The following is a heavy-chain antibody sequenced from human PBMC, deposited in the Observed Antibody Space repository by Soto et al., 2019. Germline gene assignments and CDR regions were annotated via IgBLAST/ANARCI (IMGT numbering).Heavy chain of an antibody. V-gene: IGHV4-39*01. Sequence: QLQLQESGPGLVKPSETLSLTCTVSGVSISSSRYYWGLIRQPPGKGLEWIGSIYYSGNTYYNPSLRRRLTISIDASKNQFSLKLSSVTAADTAVYYCARHTSFGSGKTFDYWGQGTLVTVSS. CDR3: ARHTSFGSGKTFDY. CDR1: GVSISSSRYY. J-gene: IGHJ4*02. CDR2: IYYSGNT. D-gene: IGHD3-10*01.